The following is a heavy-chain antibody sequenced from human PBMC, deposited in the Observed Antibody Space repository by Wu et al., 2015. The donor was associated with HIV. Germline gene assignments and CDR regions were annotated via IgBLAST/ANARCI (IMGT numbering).Heavy chain of an antibody. Sequence: VQLVQSGGEVKKPGSSVKVSCKSSGGTFSNFGVSWVRQAPGRGLEWMGRIIPLYGTTNYAPKFQGRVTLTADASTSTAYIELNNLRSEDTAVYYCARDNYGQHGLYEYYGMDVWGQGTTVTVSS. CDR1: GGTFSNFG. D-gene: IGHD2-8*01. CDR3: ARDNYGQHGLYEYYGMDV. J-gene: IGHJ6*02. CDR2: IIPLYGTT. V-gene: IGHV1-69*13.